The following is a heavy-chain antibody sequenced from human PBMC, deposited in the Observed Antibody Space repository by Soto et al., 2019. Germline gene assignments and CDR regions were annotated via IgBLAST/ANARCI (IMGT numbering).Heavy chain of an antibody. V-gene: IGHV3-72*01. CDR2: TRNRANSYAP. D-gene: IGHD1-26*01. J-gene: IGHJ4*02. CDR3: ARDTGGSYDY. Sequence: EVQLVESGGGLVQPGGSLRLSCAASGFTFADYYMDWVRQVPGKWLEWVGRTRNRANSYAPEYAPSVKGRFTISRDDSKDSMYLQMNSLKIEDTAVYYCARDTGGSYDYWGQGALVTVSS. CDR1: GFTFADYY.